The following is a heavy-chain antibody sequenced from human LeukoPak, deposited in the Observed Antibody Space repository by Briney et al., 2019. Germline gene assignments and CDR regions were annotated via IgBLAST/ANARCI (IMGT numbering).Heavy chain of an antibody. CDR3: ARATVVPASYDY. Sequence: PGGSLRLSCAASGFTFSSYEMNWVRQAPGKGLEWVSYISSSGSTIYYADSVKGRFTISRDNAKNSLYLQMNSLRAEDTAVYYCARATVVPASYDYWGQGTLVTVSS. D-gene: IGHD2-2*01. J-gene: IGHJ4*02. CDR2: ISSSGSTI. V-gene: IGHV3-48*03. CDR1: GFTFSSYE.